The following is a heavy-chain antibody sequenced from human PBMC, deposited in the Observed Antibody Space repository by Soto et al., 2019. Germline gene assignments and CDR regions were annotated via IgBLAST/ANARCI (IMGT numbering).Heavy chain of an antibody. V-gene: IGHV1-8*01. CDR3: ARGHITMVRGVIRTRIYYMDV. CDR1: GYTFTSYD. D-gene: IGHD3-10*01. CDR2: MNTNSGNT. J-gene: IGHJ6*03. Sequence: ASVKVSCKAAGYTFTSYDINWVRQATGQGLERKGWMNTNSGNTGYAQKFQGRVTMTRNTSISTAYMELSSLRSEDTAVYYCARGHITMVRGVIRTRIYYMDVWGKGTTVTVSS.